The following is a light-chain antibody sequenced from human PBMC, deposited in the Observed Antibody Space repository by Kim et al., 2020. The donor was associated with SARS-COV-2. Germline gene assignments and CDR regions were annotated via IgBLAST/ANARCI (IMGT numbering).Light chain of an antibody. CDR2: FAS. V-gene: IGKV6-21*02. CDR3: HQSSSLPWT. J-gene: IGKJ1*01. CDR1: QSIGSD. Sequence: VTPRETVTITCRASQSIGSDLHWYQHKPDQSLRLLISFASQSISGVPSRFSGGGSGTDFTLSISSLEAEDAATYYCHQSSSLPWTFGQGTKVEIK.